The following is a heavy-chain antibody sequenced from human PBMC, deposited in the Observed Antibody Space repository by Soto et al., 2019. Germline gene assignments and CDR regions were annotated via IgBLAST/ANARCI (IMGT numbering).Heavy chain of an antibody. CDR3: AIPVGALYGMDV. J-gene: IGHJ6*02. CDR2: IYCSGST. CDR1: GDSISSSSYY. D-gene: IGHD1-26*01. V-gene: IGHV4-39*01. Sequence: SETLSLTCTVSGDSISSSSYYWGWIRQPPGKGLEWIGSIYCSGSTYYNPSLKSRVTISVDTSKNQFSLKLSSVTAADTAVYYCAIPVGALYGMDVWGQGTTVTVSS.